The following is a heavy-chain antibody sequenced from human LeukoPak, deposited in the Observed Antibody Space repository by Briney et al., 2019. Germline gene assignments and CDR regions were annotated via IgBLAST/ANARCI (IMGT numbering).Heavy chain of an antibody. D-gene: IGHD4-17*01. Sequence: ASVKVSCEASGYTFTSYGISWVRQAPGQGLEWMGWISAYNGNTNYAQKLQGRVTMTTDTSTSTAYMELRSLRSDDTAVYYCATYDYGDYDGYWGQGTLVTVSS. CDR3: ATYDYGDYDGY. V-gene: IGHV1-18*01. J-gene: IGHJ4*02. CDR1: GYTFTSYG. CDR2: ISAYNGNT.